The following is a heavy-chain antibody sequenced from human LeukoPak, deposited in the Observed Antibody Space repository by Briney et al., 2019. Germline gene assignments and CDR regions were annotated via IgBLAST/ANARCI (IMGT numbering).Heavy chain of an antibody. V-gene: IGHV3-23*01. CDR1: GFTFSSYD. CDR3: AKSRWDIAMASLDY. D-gene: IGHD5-18*01. J-gene: IGHJ4*02. Sequence: PGGSLRLSCAASGFTFSSYDMHWVRQAPGKGLEWVSAISGSGGSTYYADSVKGRFTISRDNSKNTLYLQMNSLRAEDTAVYYCAKSRWDIAMASLDYWGQGTLVTVSS. CDR2: ISGSGGST.